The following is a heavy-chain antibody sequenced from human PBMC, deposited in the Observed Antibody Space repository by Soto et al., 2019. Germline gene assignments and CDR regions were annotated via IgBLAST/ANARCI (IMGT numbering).Heavy chain of an antibody. CDR1: GYPFTTYG. CDR3: ARVMTTFGVISKGPDH. J-gene: IGHJ4*02. CDR2: ISTYNGDT. Sequence: QVQLAQSGAEVKKPGASVKVSCKASGYPFTTYGISWVRQAPGQGLEWMGWISTYNGDTEYPQSLQGRVTMTRDTSTAIAYMELSSLRSDDTAVYYCARVMTTFGVISKGPDHWGQGTLVTVSS. D-gene: IGHD3-3*01. V-gene: IGHV1-18*04.